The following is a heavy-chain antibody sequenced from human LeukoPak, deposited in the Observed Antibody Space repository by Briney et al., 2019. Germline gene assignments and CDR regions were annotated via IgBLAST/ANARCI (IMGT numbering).Heavy chain of an antibody. CDR1: GGSFSGYY. J-gene: IGHJ6*02. Sequence: SETLSLTCAVYGGSFSGYYWSWIRQPPGKGLEWIGEINHSGSTNYNPSLKSRVTISVDTSKNQFSLKLSSVTAADTAVYYCARARQVPAAIWSTNYYYYGMDVWGQGTTVTVSS. V-gene: IGHV4-34*01. CDR2: INHSGST. D-gene: IGHD2-2*01. CDR3: ARARQVPAAIWSTNYYYYGMDV.